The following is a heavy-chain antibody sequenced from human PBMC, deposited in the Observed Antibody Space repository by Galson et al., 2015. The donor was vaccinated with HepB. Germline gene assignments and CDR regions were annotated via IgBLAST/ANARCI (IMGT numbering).Heavy chain of an antibody. CDR2: INHSGST. Sequence: ETLSLTCAVYGGSFSGYYWSWIRQPPGKGLEWIGGINHSGSTNYNPSLKSRVTISVDTSKNQFSLKLSSVTAADTAVYYCARWLREQQLVEQWGQGTLVTVSS. D-gene: IGHD6-13*01. CDR1: GGSFSGYY. J-gene: IGHJ4*02. CDR3: ARWLREQQLVEQ. V-gene: IGHV4-34*01.